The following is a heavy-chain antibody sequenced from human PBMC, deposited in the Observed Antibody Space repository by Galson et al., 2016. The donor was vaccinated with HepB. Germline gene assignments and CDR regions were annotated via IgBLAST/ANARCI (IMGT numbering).Heavy chain of an antibody. Sequence: QSEAEVKKPGESLRISCKGSGYSFTTYWISWVRQVPGKGLEWMGRIDPSDSYTKYSPSFQGHVTISTDRSISTAYLQWSSLKASDTAMYYCARDPGYCSPSGCPRGPRWGQGTLVTVSS. V-gene: IGHV5-10-1*01. CDR1: GYSFTTYW. D-gene: IGHD2-15*01. J-gene: IGHJ4*02. CDR2: IDPSDSYT. CDR3: ARDPGYCSPSGCPRGPR.